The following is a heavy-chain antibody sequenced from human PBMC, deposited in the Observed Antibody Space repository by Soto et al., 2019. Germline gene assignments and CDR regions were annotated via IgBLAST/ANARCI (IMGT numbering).Heavy chain of an antibody. J-gene: IGHJ6*01. Sequence: QVQLVESGGGVVQPGRSLRLSCATSGFTFSSYAMHWVRQAPGKGLEWVAVISYDGSNKYYGDSVKGRFTISRDNSNNTLYLQMNSLRAEETAVYYCAIMGRLHGMEVWGQGTTVTVS. D-gene: IGHD2-8*01. CDR1: GFTFSSYA. CDR3: AIMGRLHGMEV. V-gene: IGHV3-30-3*01. CDR2: ISYDGSNK.